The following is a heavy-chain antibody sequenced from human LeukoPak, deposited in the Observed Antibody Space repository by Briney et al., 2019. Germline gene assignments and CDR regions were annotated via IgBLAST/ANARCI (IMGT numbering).Heavy chain of an antibody. D-gene: IGHD3-22*01. V-gene: IGHV1-3*01. CDR3: ARGPTPKHYYDSSGYSDY. Sequence: ASVKVSCKASGYTFTSYAMHWVRQAPGQRLEWMGWINAGNGNTKYSQKFQGRVTITRDTSASTAYMELSSLRSEDTAVYYCARGPTPKHYYDSSGYSDYWGQGTLVTVSS. J-gene: IGHJ4*02. CDR2: INAGNGNT. CDR1: GYTFTSYA.